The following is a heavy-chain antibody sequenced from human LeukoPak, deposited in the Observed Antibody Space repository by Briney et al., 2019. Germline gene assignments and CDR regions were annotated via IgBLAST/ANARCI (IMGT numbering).Heavy chain of an antibody. D-gene: IGHD3-9*01. V-gene: IGHV4-31*03. CDR1: GGSISSGGYY. J-gene: IGHJ4*02. Sequence: SETLSLTCTVSGGSISSGGYYWSWIRQHPGKGLEWIGYIYYSGSTYYNPSLKSRVTTSVDTSKNQFSLKLSSVTAADTAVYYCARGVIRYFDWLRSPYFDYWGQGTLVTVSS. CDR3: ARGVIRYFDWLRSPYFDY. CDR2: IYYSGST.